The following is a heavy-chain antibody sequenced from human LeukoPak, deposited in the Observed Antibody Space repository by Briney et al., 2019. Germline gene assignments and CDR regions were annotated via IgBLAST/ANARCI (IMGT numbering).Heavy chain of an antibody. CDR1: GFTFSSYW. V-gene: IGHV3-7*01. D-gene: IGHD3-10*01. J-gene: IGHJ4*02. Sequence: GGSLGLSCAASGFTFSSYWMSWVRQAPGKGLEWVANIKQDGSEKYFLDSVKGRFTISRDNAKNSLYLQMNSLRAEDTAVYYCARDKERGDSYFNYWGQGTLVAVSS. CDR3: ARDKERGDSYFNY. CDR2: IKQDGSEK.